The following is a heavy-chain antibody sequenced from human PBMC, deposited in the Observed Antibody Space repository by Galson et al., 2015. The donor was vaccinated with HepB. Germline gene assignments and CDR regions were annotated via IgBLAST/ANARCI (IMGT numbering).Heavy chain of an antibody. J-gene: IGHJ4*02. Sequence: SLRLSCAASGFTFSHYWMHWVRQAPGKGLVWVARISPDESSTAYADSVKGRFTISRDNAKNTLYLRVNSLRGDDTAVYYCARDLMVVYSDYYYDSSGYSWGQGTPVTVSS. CDR1: GFTFSHYW. D-gene: IGHD3-22*01. CDR2: ISPDESST. CDR3: ARDLMVVYSDYYYDSSGYS. V-gene: IGHV3-74*01.